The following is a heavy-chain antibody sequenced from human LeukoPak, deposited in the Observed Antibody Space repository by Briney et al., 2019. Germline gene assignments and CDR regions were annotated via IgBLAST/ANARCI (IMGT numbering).Heavy chain of an antibody. Sequence: GGSLRLSCAASGFTFDDYGMSWVRQAPGKGLEWVSGINWNGGSTGYADSVKGRFTISRDNAKNSLYLQMNSLRAEDTALYYCARDPYCSSTSCYFSDYYMDVWGKGTTVTVSS. D-gene: IGHD2-2*01. V-gene: IGHV3-20*04. J-gene: IGHJ6*03. CDR3: ARDPYCSSTSCYFSDYYMDV. CDR2: INWNGGST. CDR1: GFTFDDYG.